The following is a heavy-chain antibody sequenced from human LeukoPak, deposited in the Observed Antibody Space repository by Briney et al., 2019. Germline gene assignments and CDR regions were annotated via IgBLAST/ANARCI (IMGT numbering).Heavy chain of an antibody. CDR2: IYSGGST. CDR1: GFTVSSNY. CDR3: ARGPRLQYYYDSSGYYYY. D-gene: IGHD3-22*01. J-gene: IGHJ4*02. Sequence: GGSLRLSCAASGFTVSSNYMSWVRQAPGKGLEWVSVIYSGGSTYYADSVKGRFTISRDNSKNTLYLQMNSLRAEDTAVYYCARGPRLQYYYDSSGYYYYWGQGTLVTVSS. V-gene: IGHV3-53*01.